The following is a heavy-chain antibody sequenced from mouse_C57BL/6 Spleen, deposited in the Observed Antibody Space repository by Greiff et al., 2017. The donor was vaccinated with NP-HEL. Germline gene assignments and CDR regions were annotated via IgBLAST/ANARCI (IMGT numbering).Heavy chain of an antibody. CDR2: IYPGDGDT. Sequence: VQLQQSGPELVKPGASVKISCKASGYAFSSSWMNWVKQRPGKGLEWIGRIYPGDGDTNYNGKFKGKATLTADNSSSPAYMQLSSLTSEDSAVYCCARGGTVVAKDDYLDYWGQGTTLTVAA. V-gene: IGHV1-82*01. CDR3: ARGGTVVAKDDYLDY. CDR1: GYAFSSSW. J-gene: IGHJ2*01. D-gene: IGHD1-1*01.